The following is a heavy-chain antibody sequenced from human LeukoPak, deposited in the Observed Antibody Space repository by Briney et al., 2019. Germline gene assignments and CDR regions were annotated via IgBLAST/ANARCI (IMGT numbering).Heavy chain of an antibody. D-gene: IGHD1-26*01. CDR1: GYSFTNCW. CDR2: IYPDDSDT. Sequence: GESLKISCEGSGYSFTNCWIAWVRQMPGKGLECMGIIYPDDSDTRYSPSFQGQVTISADKSISTAYLQWSSLKASDTAMYYCARPGVGAQYYFDYWGQGTLVTVSS. CDR3: ARPGVGAQYYFDY. J-gene: IGHJ4*02. V-gene: IGHV5-51*01.